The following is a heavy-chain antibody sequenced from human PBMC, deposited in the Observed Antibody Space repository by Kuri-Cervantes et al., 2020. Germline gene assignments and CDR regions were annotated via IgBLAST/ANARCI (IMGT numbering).Heavy chain of an antibody. CDR2: INHSGST. V-gene: IGHV4-34*01. CDR1: GGSFSGYH. J-gene: IGHJ6*03. Sequence: SQTLSLTCAVYGGSFSGYHCTWVRQPPGQGLEWIGEINHSGSTSYNPSLKSRVIISVDTSKNQFSLKLNSVTAADTAVYYCARGVAAAGPPYYYYYYMDVWGKGTTVTVSS. CDR3: ARGVAAAGPPYYYYYYMDV. D-gene: IGHD6-13*01.